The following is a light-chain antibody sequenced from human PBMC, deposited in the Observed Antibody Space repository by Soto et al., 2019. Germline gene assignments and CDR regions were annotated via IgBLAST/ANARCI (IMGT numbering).Light chain of an antibody. CDR2: DVS. J-gene: IGLJ1*01. CDR1: SSDVGGYNY. V-gene: IGLV2-14*01. CDR3: STYTSSSTYV. Sequence: QSALTQPASVSGSPGQSITISCTGTSSDVGGYNYVSWYQQHPGKAPKLMIYDVSDRPSGVSNRFSCSKSGNTASLTISGLQAEDEAEYYCSTYTSSSTYVFGTGTKLTVL.